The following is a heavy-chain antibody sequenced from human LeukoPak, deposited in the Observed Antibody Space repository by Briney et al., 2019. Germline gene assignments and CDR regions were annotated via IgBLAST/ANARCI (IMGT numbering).Heavy chain of an antibody. D-gene: IGHD2-2*01. CDR1: GFTFSSYA. CDR2: ISGSGGST. CDR3: AKVTSCCFFTHFDY. Sequence: AGGPLRLSCAASGFTFSSYAMSWVRQAPGKGLEWVSAISGSGGSTYYTDSVKGRFTISRDNSKNTLYLQMNSLRAEDTAVYYCAKVTSCCFFTHFDYWGQGTLVTVSS. J-gene: IGHJ4*02. V-gene: IGHV3-23*01.